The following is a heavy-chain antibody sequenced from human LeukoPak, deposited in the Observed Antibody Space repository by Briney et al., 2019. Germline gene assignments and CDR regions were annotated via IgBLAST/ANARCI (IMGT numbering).Heavy chain of an antibody. Sequence: GGYLRLSCAASGFTFSGSAMTWVRQAPGQGLEWVSSISDNGDSTYYADSVKGRYTISRDNSRDTLYVQMHSLSAEDAGVYYCAKSHSEAQRGYFDYWGQGTLVTVSS. CDR2: ISDNGDST. V-gene: IGHV3-23*01. D-gene: IGHD5-24*01. J-gene: IGHJ4*02. CDR3: AKSHSEAQRGYFDY. CDR1: GFTFSGSA.